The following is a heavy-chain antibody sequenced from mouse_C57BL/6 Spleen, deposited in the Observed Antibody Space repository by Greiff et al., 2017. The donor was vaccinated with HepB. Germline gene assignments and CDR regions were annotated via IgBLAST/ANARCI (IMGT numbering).Heavy chain of an antibody. J-gene: IGHJ2*01. Sequence: EVQLQQSGPELVKPGASVKIPCKASGYTFTDYNMDWVKQSHGKSLEWIGDINPNNGGTIYNQKFKGKATLTVDKSSSTAYMELRSLTSEDTAVYYCARFDGSFLDYWGQGTTLTVSS. CDR1: GYTFTDYN. D-gene: IGHD2-3*01. CDR3: ARFDGSFLDY. V-gene: IGHV1-18*01. CDR2: INPNNGGT.